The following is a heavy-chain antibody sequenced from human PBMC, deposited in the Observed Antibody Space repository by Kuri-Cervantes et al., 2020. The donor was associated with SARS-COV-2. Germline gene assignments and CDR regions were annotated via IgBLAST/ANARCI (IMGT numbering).Heavy chain of an antibody. CDR2: ISYDGSNK. CDR3: AKGWGWEPDDF. D-gene: IGHD1-26*01. Sequence: SLKISCAASGFTFSSYAMHWVRQAPGKGLEWVAVISYDGSNKYYADSVKGRFTISRDNSKNTLYLQMNSLRAEDTAVYYCAKGWGWEPDDFWGQGTLVTVSS. V-gene: IGHV3-30-3*01. CDR1: GFTFSSYA. J-gene: IGHJ4*02.